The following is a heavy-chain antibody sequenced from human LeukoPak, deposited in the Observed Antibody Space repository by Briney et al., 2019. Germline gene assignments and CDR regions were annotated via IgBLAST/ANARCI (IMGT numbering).Heavy chain of an antibody. D-gene: IGHD2-21*02. J-gene: IGHJ6*02. CDR2: IYTSGST. Sequence: SETLSLTCTVSGVSISSYYWSWLRQPAGKGLEWIGRIYTSGSTNYNPSLKSRVTTSVDTSKNQFSLKLSSVTAADTAVYYCARVRAYCGGDCYNPYYYYGMDVWGQGTTVTVSS. CDR1: GVSISSYY. CDR3: ARVRAYCGGDCYNPYYYYGMDV. V-gene: IGHV4-4*07.